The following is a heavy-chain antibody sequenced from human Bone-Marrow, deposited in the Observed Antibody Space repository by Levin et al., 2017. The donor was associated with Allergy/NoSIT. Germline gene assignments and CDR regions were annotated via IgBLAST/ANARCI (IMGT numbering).Heavy chain of an antibody. J-gene: IGHJ6*02. CDR3: ARQERDSRGILIPYGMDV. CDR2: IIPMFATA. Sequence: SVKVSCKASGGTFSRNAISWVRQAPGQGLEWMGGIIPMFATANYAKNFKGRVTITADESTSTGYMELSSLRSEDTAVYYCARQERDSRGILIPYGMDVWGQGTTVTVSS. V-gene: IGHV1-69*13. CDR1: GGTFSRNA. D-gene: IGHD3-10*01.